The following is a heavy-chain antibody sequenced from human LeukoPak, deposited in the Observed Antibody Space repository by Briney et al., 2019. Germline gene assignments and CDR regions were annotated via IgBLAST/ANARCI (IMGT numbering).Heavy chain of an antibody. CDR3: ARDGSYSSGRLDAFDF. CDR2: IYYSGST. Sequence: SETLSLTCSVSGGSVSSGSYYWSWIRQPPGKGLEWIGFIYYSGSTNYNPSLKSRVTISLDTSKNQFSLKLSSVTAADTAVYYCARDGSYSSGRLDAFDFWGQGTMATVSS. D-gene: IGHD6-19*01. J-gene: IGHJ3*01. CDR1: GGSVSSGSYY. V-gene: IGHV4-61*01.